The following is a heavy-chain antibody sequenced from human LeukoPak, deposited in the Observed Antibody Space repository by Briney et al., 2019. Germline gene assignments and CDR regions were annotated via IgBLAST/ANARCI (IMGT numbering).Heavy chain of an antibody. J-gene: IGHJ4*02. Sequence: PGGSLRLSCAASGFTFSSHSMNWVRQAPGKGLEWVSYISSSSSTIYYADSVKGRFTISRDNAKNSLYLQMNSLRAEDTAVYYCVRGWNYYDSSGYYYWWGQGTLVTVSS. D-gene: IGHD3-22*01. CDR2: ISSSSSTI. CDR1: GFTFSSHS. V-gene: IGHV3-48*04. CDR3: VRGWNYYDSSGYYYW.